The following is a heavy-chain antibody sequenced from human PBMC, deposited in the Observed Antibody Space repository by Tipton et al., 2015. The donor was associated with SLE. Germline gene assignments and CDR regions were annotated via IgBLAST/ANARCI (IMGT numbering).Heavy chain of an antibody. V-gene: IGHV4-39*07. CDR3: ARAQQPGSFDY. CDR1: GGSISSSSYY. J-gene: IGHJ4*02. D-gene: IGHD6-13*01. CDR2: INHSGST. Sequence: TLSLTCTVSGGSISSSSYYWGWIRQPPGKGLEWIGEINHSGSTNYNPSLKSRVTISVDTSKNQFSLKLSSVTAADTAVYYCARAQQPGSFDYWGQGTLVTVSS.